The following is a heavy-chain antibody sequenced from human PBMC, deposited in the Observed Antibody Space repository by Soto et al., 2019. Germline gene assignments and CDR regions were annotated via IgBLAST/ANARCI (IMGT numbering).Heavy chain of an antibody. CDR1: GFNFNNYA. V-gene: IGHV3-23*01. CDR2: ISSSVGTT. J-gene: IGHJ4*02. CDR3: ATFMTVNGTGWGRASEY. D-gene: IGHD3-10*01. Sequence: GGSLRLSCATSGFNFNNYAMSWVRQAPGERLEWVSFISSSVGTTYYADSVKGRFTISRDNSRNTVFLQMNTLGAEDTAIYYCATFMTVNGTGWGRASEYWGQGTPVTVSS.